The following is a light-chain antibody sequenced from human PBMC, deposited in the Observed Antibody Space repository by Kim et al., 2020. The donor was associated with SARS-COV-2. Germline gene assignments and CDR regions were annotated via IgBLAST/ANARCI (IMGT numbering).Light chain of an antibody. J-gene: IGLJ3*02. CDR2: DDN. CDR1: GGTIASNY. CDR3: QSYDSANHWV. Sequence: KTVTLSCTRSGGTIASNYVQWYQQRPGSSPTNVIYDDNQRPSGVPDRFSGSIDSSSNSASLTISGLKTEDEAVYYCQSYDSANHWVFGGGTQLTVL. V-gene: IGLV6-57*01.